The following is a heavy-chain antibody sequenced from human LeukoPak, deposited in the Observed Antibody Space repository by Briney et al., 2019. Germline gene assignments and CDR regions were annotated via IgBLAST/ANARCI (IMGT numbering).Heavy chain of an antibody. CDR3: ARRMGRRFGERYYYYHYMDV. V-gene: IGHV4-34*01. D-gene: IGHD3-10*01. CDR2: INHSGSI. CDR1: GGSFSGYY. J-gene: IGHJ6*03. Sequence: PSETLSLTCAVFGGSFSGYYWSWIRQPPGKGLEWIGEINHSGSINYSSSLKSRVTISVDTSKNQFSLKLSSVTAADTAVYYCARRMGRRFGERYYYYHYMDVWGKGTTVTIS.